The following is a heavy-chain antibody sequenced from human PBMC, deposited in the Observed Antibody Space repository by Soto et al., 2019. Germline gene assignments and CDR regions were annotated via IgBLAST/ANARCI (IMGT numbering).Heavy chain of an antibody. D-gene: IGHD1-26*01. CDR3: ARASGSSYWFDP. V-gene: IGHV1-18*01. J-gene: IGHJ5*02. CDR1: GYTFTTFV. CDR2: ISAYNGNT. Sequence: ASVKVSCKASGYTFTTFVITWVRQTPGQGLEWMGWISAYNGNTNYAQKLQGRVTVTTDTSTSTAYMELRSLRSDDTAVYYCARASGSSYWFDPWGQGTLVTVSS.